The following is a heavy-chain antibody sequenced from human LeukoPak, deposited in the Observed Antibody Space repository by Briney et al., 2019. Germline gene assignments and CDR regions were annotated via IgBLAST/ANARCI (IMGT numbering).Heavy chain of an antibody. Sequence: GGSLRLSCAASGFTFSSYAMSWVRQAPGKGLEWVSAISGSVGSTYYADSVKGRFTISRDNSKNTLYLQMNSLRAEDTAVYYCAKGYYDYVWGSYFGYWGQGTLVTVSS. CDR3: AKGYYDYVWGSYFGY. J-gene: IGHJ4*02. CDR1: GFTFSSYA. CDR2: ISGSVGST. V-gene: IGHV3-23*01. D-gene: IGHD3-16*01.